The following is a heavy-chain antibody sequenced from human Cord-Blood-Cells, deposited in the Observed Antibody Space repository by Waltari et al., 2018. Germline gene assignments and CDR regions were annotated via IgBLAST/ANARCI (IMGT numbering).Heavy chain of an antibody. CDR3: ARTPRYNWNYVDY. CDR1: GFSLSTSGMC. V-gene: IGHV2-70*01. D-gene: IGHD1-20*01. J-gene: IGHJ4*02. CDR2: SDWDDDK. Sequence: QVTLRESGPALVKPTQTLTLTCTFSGFSLSTSGMCVSWIRQPPGKALEWLALSDWDDDKYYSTSLKTRLTSSKDTSKNQVVLTMTNMGPVDTATYDCARTPRYNWNYVDYWGQGTLVTVSS.